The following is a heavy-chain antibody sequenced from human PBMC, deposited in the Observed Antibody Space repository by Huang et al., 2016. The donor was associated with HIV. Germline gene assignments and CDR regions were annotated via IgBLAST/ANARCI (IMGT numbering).Heavy chain of an antibody. V-gene: IGHV3-74*02. J-gene: IGHJ4*01. CDR2: IGGDGMST. CDR3: VRAREKGYDFWSGYRY. Sequence: EVELAESGGGSVRPGQSLRLSCVGSGFIFSDYWMHWVGQVPGKGRMWVARIGGDGMSTSYADAGNGRFNIYRDNARNKVYLQMSRLRVDDTAVYYCVRAREKGYDFWSGYRYWGQGAQVTVSS. CDR1: GFIFSDYW. D-gene: IGHD3-3*01.